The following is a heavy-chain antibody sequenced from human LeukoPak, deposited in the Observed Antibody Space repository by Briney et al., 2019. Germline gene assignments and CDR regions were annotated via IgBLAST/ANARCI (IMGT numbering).Heavy chain of an antibody. CDR3: ARYQLLQYYDYGMDV. D-gene: IGHD2-2*01. J-gene: IGHJ6*02. Sequence: ETLSLTCAVYGGSFSGYYWTWIRQPPGKGLEWIGEINHSGSTNYNPSLKSRVTISVDTSKNQFSLKLSSVTAADTAMYYCARYQLLQYYDYGMDVWGQGTTVSVSS. CDR1: GGSFSGYY. CDR2: INHSGST. V-gene: IGHV4-34*01.